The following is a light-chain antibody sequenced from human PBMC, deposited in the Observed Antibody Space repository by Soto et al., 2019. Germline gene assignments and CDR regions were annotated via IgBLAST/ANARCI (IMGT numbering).Light chain of an antibody. Sequence: DIQMTQSPSSLSASVGDSVTITCRASQTISNYLNWYQKKPGKAPNLLIYAASNLQSGVPSRFSGSGSGTDFTLTISSLQAEDFATYYCQQSYTYPRTFGQGTKVDIK. CDR1: QTISNY. CDR2: AAS. CDR3: QQSYTYPRT. V-gene: IGKV1-39*01. J-gene: IGKJ1*01.